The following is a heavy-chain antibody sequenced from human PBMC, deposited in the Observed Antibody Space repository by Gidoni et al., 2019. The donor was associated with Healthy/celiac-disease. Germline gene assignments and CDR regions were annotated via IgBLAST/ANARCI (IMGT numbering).Heavy chain of an antibody. Sequence: QVQLQESGPGLVKPSATLSLTFAVSGYSISSGYYWGWIRPPPWKGLEWIGSIYHSGSTCYNPSLKRRVTISVDTSKNQFSLKLSAVAAADTAVYYCARVRGSGSYLDYWGQGTLVTVSS. J-gene: IGHJ4*02. D-gene: IGHD3-10*01. CDR2: IYHSGST. V-gene: IGHV4-38-2*01. CDR3: ARVRGSGSYLDY. CDR1: GYSISSGYY.